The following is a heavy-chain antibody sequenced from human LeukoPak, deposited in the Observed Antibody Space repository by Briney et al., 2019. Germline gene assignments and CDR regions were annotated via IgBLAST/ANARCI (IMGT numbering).Heavy chain of an antibody. V-gene: IGHV3-21*01. Sequence: KPGGSLRLSCAASGFTFSSYSMNWVRQAPGKGLVWVSSISSSSSYIYYADSVKGRFTISRDNAKNSLYLQTNSLRAEDTAVYYCARTPWGSDAFDIWGQGTMVTVSS. J-gene: IGHJ3*02. CDR1: GFTFSSYS. CDR2: ISSSSSYI. D-gene: IGHD3-16*01. CDR3: ARTPWGSDAFDI.